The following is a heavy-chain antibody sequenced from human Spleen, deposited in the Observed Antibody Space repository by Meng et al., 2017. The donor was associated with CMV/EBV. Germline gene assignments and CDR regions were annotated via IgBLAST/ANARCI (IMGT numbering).Heavy chain of an antibody. J-gene: IGHJ6*02. Sequence: SLKISCAASGFSFGDYAMHWVRQAPGRGLAWVSGISWNSGNIGYADSVKGRFTIYRDTAKKSLYLQMNSLRTGDAALYYCAKAGYCSSTSCGGMDVWGQGTTVTVSS. CDR2: ISWNSGNI. V-gene: IGHV3-9*01. CDR1: GFSFGDYA. D-gene: IGHD2-2*01. CDR3: AKAGYCSSTSCGGMDV.